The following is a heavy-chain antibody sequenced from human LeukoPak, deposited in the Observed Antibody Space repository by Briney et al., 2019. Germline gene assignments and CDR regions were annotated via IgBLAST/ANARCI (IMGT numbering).Heavy chain of an antibody. Sequence: GGSLRLSCAASGFTFSSYAMTWVRQALGKGLEWVSIISSNGGTTYYADSVEGRFTISRDNSKNTPYLQMNSLRAEDTAIYYCAKDSTTVTTGRGNFDHWGQGTLVTVSS. J-gene: IGHJ4*02. V-gene: IGHV3-23*01. CDR1: GFTFSSYA. D-gene: IGHD4-17*01. CDR2: ISSNGGTT. CDR3: AKDSTTVTTGRGNFDH.